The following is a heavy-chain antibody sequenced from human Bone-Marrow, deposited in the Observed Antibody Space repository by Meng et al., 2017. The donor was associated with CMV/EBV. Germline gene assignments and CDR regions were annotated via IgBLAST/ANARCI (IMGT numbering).Heavy chain of an antibody. CDR1: GYTFTGYY. Sequence: ASVMVSCKATGYTFTGYYIHWVRQAPGQGLEWMGWINPNSGGTNYAQKFQGRVTMTRDTSISTAYMELSRLRSDDTAVYYCARAGGYCSSTSCYTPDYWGQGTLVTVSS. CDR3: ARAGGYCSSTSCYTPDY. D-gene: IGHD2-2*02. CDR2: INPNSGGT. J-gene: IGHJ4*02. V-gene: IGHV1-2*02.